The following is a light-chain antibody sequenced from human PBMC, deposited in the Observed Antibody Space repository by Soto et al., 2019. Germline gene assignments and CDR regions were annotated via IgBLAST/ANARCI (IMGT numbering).Light chain of an antibody. Sequence: QSALAQPRSVSGSPGQAVTISCAGASSDVVDFGFVSWYRQYPGKAPTLIIYDVNKRPSGVPDRFSGSDSGNTASLTMSGLHPEDEADYFCCSYSGSDGPYVFGGGTKLTVL. CDR1: SSDVVDFGF. J-gene: IGLJ1*01. V-gene: IGLV2-11*01. CDR3: CSYSGSDGPYV. CDR2: DVN.